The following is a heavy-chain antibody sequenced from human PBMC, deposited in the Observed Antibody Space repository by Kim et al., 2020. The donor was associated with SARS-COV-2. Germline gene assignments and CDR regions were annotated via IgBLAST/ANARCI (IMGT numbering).Heavy chain of an antibody. Sequence: ASVKVSCKASGYTFTSYYMHWVRQAPGQGLEWMGIINPSGGSTSYAQKFQGRVTMTRNTSMSTAYMELSSLRSEDTAVYYCARGSVATMGDYWGQGTLVTVSS. J-gene: IGHJ4*02. V-gene: IGHV1-46*01. D-gene: IGHD5-12*01. CDR1: GYTFTSYY. CDR2: INPSGGST. CDR3: ARGSVATMGDY.